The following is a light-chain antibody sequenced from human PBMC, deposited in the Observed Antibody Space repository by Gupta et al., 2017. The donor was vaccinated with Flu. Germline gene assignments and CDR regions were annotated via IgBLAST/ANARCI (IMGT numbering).Light chain of an antibody. CDR1: SNDVGSYNY. Sequence: QSALTQPRSVSGSPGHSVTISCTATSNDVGSYNYISWYQLHPGEVPKLVLYDVNKRPSGVPDRFSGSKSGNTASLTISGLQTADEAEYYCCSYAGTHTSVFGGGTKLTVL. CDR3: CSYAGTHTSV. CDR2: DVN. V-gene: IGLV2-11*01. J-gene: IGLJ2*01.